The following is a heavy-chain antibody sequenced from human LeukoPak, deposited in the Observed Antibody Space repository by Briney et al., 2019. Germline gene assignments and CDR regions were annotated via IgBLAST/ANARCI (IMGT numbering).Heavy chain of an antibody. CDR2: IKQDGSEK. J-gene: IGHJ5*02. V-gene: IGHV3-7*01. Sequence: PGGSLRLSCAASGFTFSSYWMSWVRQAPGKGLEWVANIKQDGSEKYYVDSVKGRITISRDNAKNSLYLQMNSLRAEDTAVYYCAREGYYYDSSGYVFDPWGQGTLVTVSS. CDR1: GFTFSSYW. D-gene: IGHD3-22*01. CDR3: AREGYYYDSSGYVFDP.